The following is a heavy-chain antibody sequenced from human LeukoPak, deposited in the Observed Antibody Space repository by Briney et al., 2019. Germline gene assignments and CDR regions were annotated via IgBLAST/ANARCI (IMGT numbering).Heavy chain of an antibody. CDR3: ARVALYSSSSYWFDP. D-gene: IGHD6-6*01. Sequence: SETLSLTCTVSGGSISSYYWSWIRQPPGEGLEWIGYNYYSGSTNYNPSLKSRVTISVDTSKNQFSLKLSSVTAADTAVYYCARVALYSSSSYWFDPWGQGTLVTVSS. CDR1: GGSISSYY. V-gene: IGHV4-59*01. J-gene: IGHJ5*02. CDR2: NYYSGST.